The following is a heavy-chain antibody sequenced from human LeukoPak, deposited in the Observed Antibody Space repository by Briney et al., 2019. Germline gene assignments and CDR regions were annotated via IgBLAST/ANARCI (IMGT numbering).Heavy chain of an antibody. CDR2: INAGNGNT. CDR1: GYTFTSYA. V-gene: IGHV1-3*01. Sequence: ASVKVSCKASGYTFTSYAMHWVRQAPGQRLEWMGWINAGNGNTKYSQKFQGRVTITRDTSAGTAYMELSSLRSEDTAVYYCARDLFDSSGYYPYYFDYWGQGTLVTVSS. CDR3: ARDLFDSSGYYPYYFDY. J-gene: IGHJ4*02. D-gene: IGHD3-22*01.